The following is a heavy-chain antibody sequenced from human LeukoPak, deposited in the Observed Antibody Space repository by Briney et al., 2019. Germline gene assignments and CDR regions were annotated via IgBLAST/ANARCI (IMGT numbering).Heavy chain of an antibody. CDR3: ARGLRGYCSGGSCYPRAYYFDY. D-gene: IGHD2-15*01. Sequence: SETLSLTCAVYGGSFSGYYWSWIRQPPGKGLEWIGEINHSGSTNYNPSLKSRVTISVDTSKNQFSLKPSSVTAADTAVYYCARGLRGYCSGGSCYPRAYYFDYWGQGTLVTVSS. J-gene: IGHJ4*02. CDR2: INHSGST. V-gene: IGHV4-34*01. CDR1: GGSFSGYY.